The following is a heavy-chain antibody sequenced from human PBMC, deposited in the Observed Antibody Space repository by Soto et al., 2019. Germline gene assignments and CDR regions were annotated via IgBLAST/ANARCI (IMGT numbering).Heavy chain of an antibody. CDR3: AREENLDYYDSSGYRPGDAFDI. CDR1: GGSISSSDW. J-gene: IGHJ3*02. CDR2: IYHSGST. V-gene: IGHV4-4*02. Sequence: SETLSLTCAVSGGSISSSDWWSWVRQPPGKGLEWIGEIYHSGSTNYNPSLKSRVTISVDKSKNQFSLKLSSVTAADTAVYYCAREENLDYYDSSGYRPGDAFDIWGQGTMVT. D-gene: IGHD3-22*01.